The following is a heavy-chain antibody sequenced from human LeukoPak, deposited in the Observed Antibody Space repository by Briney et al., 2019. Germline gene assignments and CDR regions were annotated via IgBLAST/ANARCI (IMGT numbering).Heavy chain of an antibody. V-gene: IGHV3-21*01. CDR1: GFTFSSYS. J-gene: IGHJ4*02. CDR3: ARLDPRSSIAARGGTYDY. D-gene: IGHD6-6*01. CDR2: ISSSSSYI. Sequence: GGSLRLSCAAFGFTFSSYSMNWVRQAPGKGLEWVSSISSSSSYIYYADSVKGRFTISRDNAKNSLYLQMNSLRAEDTAVYYCARLDPRSSIAARGGTYDYWGQGTLVTVSS.